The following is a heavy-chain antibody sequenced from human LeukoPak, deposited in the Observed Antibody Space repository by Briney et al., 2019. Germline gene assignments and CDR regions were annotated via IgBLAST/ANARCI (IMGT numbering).Heavy chain of an antibody. J-gene: IGHJ4*02. CDR1: GGSINNYY. Sequence: PSETLSLTCTVSGGSINNYYWSWIRQPPGKGLEWIGYIYYNGNTNYSPSLKSRVTMSVDTSKNQFSLKVSSVTAADTAVYYCARFEKFYGSSIHYLDYWGQGALVTVSS. CDR3: ARFEKFYGSSIHYLDY. V-gene: IGHV4-59*12. CDR2: IYYNGNT. D-gene: IGHD3-22*01.